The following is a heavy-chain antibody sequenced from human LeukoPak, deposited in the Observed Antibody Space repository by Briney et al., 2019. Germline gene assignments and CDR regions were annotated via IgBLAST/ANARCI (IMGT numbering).Heavy chain of an antibody. CDR3: AKGQRYYYYMDV. CDR1: GFTVSGTY. V-gene: IGHV3-53*01. D-gene: IGHD6-25*01. J-gene: IGHJ6*03. Sequence: GGSLRLSCAASGFTVSGTYMSWVRQAPGKGLEWVSVIYSAGDTFSADSVKGRFTISRDNSKNTVYLQMNSLRAEDTAVYYCAKGQRYYYYMDVWGKGTTVTVSS. CDR2: IYSAGDT.